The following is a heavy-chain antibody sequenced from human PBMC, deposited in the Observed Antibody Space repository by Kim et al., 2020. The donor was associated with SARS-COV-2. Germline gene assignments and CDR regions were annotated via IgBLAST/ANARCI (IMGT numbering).Heavy chain of an antibody. CDR3: ARGATMIAV. D-gene: IGHD3-22*01. V-gene: IGHV4-59*09. CDR2: SGNT. Sequence: SGNTGYHPPLKIRVTLSIDPSKNQFSLRLTSVTPADTAMYYCARGATMIAVWGQGTLVTVSS. J-gene: IGHJ4*02.